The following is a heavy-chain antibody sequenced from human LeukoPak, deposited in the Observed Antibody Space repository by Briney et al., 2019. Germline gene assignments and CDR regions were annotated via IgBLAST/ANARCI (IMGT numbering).Heavy chain of an antibody. CDR3: ARGGFYCGGDCYVDY. CDR2: INHSGST. V-gene: IGHV4-34*01. Sequence: SETLSLTCAVYGGSFSPYYWSWIRQPPGKGLEWIGEINHSGSTNYNPSLKSRVTISVDTPKNQFSLRLSSVTAADTAVYYCARGGFYCGGDCYVDYWGQGTLVTVPS. D-gene: IGHD2-21*02. CDR1: GGSFSPYY. J-gene: IGHJ4*02.